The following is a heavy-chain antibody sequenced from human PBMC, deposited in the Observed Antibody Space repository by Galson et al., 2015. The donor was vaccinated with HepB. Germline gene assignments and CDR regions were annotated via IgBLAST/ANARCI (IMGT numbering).Heavy chain of an antibody. CDR1: GFTFSSYA. CDR3: ASSYCSSTSCPIFDY. D-gene: IGHD2-2*01. V-gene: IGHV3-30*04. Sequence: SLRLSCAASGFTFSSYAMHWVRQAPGKGLEWVAVISYDGSNKYYADSVKGRFTISRDNSKNTLYLQMNSLRAEDTAVYYCASSYCSSTSCPIFDYWGQGTLVTVSS. CDR2: ISYDGSNK. J-gene: IGHJ4*02.